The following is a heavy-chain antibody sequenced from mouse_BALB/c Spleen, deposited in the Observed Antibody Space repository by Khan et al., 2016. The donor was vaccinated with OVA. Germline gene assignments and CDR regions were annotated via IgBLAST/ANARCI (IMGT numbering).Heavy chain of an antibody. CDR1: GYTFINYW. D-gene: IGHD1-1*01. Sequence: VQLQQSGAELAKPGASVKMSCKASGYTFINYWILWVKQRPGQGLEWIGYINPSTAYTEYNQNFKDKAKLTADKSSSTAYMQLSSLTSEDFAVYYCARRGLRWDFDYWGQGTTLTVSS. CDR3: ARRGLRWDFDY. V-gene: IGHV1-7*01. CDR2: INPSTAYT. J-gene: IGHJ2*01.